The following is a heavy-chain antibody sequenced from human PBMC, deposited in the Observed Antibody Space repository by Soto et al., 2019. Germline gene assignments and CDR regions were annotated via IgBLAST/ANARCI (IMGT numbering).Heavy chain of an antibody. V-gene: IGHV1-46*01. D-gene: IGHD6-19*01. CDR1: GYTFTSYY. CDR3: ARALAIAVAGEGVSYDEYGFDT. Sequence: ASVKVSCKASGYTFTSYYMHWVRHAPGQGLEWMGIINPSGGSTSYAQKFQGRVTMTRDTSTSTVYMELSSLRSEDTAVYYCARALAIAVAGEGVSYDEYGFDTWGQGTLVTVSS. CDR2: INPSGGST. J-gene: IGHJ5*02.